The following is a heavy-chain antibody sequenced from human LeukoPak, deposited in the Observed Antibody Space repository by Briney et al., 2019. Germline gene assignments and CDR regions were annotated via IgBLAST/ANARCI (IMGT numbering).Heavy chain of an antibody. CDR3: ARGRADIVVVPAAIYFDY. J-gene: IGHJ4*02. CDR1: GFSFSNYW. D-gene: IGHD2-2*02. CDR2: IKEDGGEK. V-gene: IGHV3-7*01. Sequence: PGGSLRLSCAASGFSFSNYWMSWVRQAPGKGLEWVANIKEDGGEKNYVDSVKGRFTISRDNAKDSLSLQMNSLRAEDTAVYYCARGRADIVVVPAAIYFDYWGQGTLVTVSS.